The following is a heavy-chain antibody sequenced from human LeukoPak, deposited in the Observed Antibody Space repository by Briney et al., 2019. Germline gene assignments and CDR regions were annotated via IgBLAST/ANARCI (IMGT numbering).Heavy chain of an antibody. Sequence: GASVKVSCKASGFTFLSSPMHWVRQARGQRLEWIGWIVVCSGNTNYAQKFQGRVTITRDMSTSTAYMELSSLRSEDTAVYYCATGSGWYSPDYWGQGTLVTVSS. CDR3: ATGSGWYSPDY. J-gene: IGHJ4*02. V-gene: IGHV1-58*02. D-gene: IGHD6-19*01. CDR1: GFTFLSSP. CDR2: IVVCSGNT.